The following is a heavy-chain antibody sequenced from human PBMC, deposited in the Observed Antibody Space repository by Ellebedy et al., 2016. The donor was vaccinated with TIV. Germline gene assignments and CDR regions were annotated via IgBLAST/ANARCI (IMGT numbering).Heavy chain of an antibody. Sequence: GESLKISCAASGFAVNSYYITWARQAPGKGVDWVSVIFTSDITSYADSVRGRFTISRDTYKNTVSLQMNSLRVEDTAIYYCAVVDFCWGQGTLVTVSS. D-gene: IGHD2-15*01. CDR1: GFAVNSYY. CDR2: IFTSDIT. CDR3: AVVDFC. V-gene: IGHV3-53*01. J-gene: IGHJ4*02.